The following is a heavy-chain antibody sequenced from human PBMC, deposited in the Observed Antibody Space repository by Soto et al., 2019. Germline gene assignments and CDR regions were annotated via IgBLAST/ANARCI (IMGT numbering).Heavy chain of an antibody. J-gene: IGHJ2*01. D-gene: IGHD2-21*02. Sequence: EVQLLESGGGLEQPGGSLRLSCAAAGFTFSSYAMTWVRQAPGKGLEWVSTISGSGGTTFYADSVKGRFTISRDNSKTTMYLQMNSLRGEDTAIFYCARKLGDSYIYFDLWGRGTLVIVSS. CDR3: ARKLGDSYIYFDL. CDR2: ISGSGGTT. V-gene: IGHV3-23*01. CDR1: GFTFSSYA.